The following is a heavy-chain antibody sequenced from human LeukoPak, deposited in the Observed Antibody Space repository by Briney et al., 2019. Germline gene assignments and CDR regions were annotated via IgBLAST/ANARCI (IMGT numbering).Heavy chain of an antibody. V-gene: IGHV4-39*01. Sequence: PSETLSLTCTVSGGSISSSSYSWGWIRQPPGKGLDWIGSIFYSGSTYYNPSLKSRVTISVDTSKNQFSLKLSSVTAADTAVYYCARQSMNWGYTTGAFDIWGQGTMVTVSS. CDR1: GGSISSSSYS. J-gene: IGHJ3*02. CDR3: ARQSMNWGYTTGAFDI. D-gene: IGHD1-1*01. CDR2: IFYSGST.